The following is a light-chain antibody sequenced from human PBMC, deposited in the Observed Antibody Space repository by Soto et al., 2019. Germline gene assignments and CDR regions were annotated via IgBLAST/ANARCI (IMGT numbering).Light chain of an antibody. Sequence: IQMTQSPSALSASVGDRVTITCRASESASKWVAWYQQKPGRSPKLLIYGASTLQSGVPPRFSGSGSGTDYTLTISSLQPEDFATYYCLQDYNYPITFGQGTRLEIK. V-gene: IGKV1-6*01. CDR2: GAS. CDR1: ESASKW. CDR3: LQDYNYPIT. J-gene: IGKJ5*01.